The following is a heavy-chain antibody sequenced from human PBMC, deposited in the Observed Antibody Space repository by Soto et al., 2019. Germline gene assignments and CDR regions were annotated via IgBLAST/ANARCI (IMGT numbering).Heavy chain of an antibody. Sequence: EGQLVESGGGLVKPGGSLRLSCAASGFALSSKSVNWVRQAPGKGLEWLSCFSTRNNYIYYADSVKARFTISRDNAKNSLYLQMNSLGAEDTAVYYCARVVFSYYYYTMDVWGQGTTVTVSS. V-gene: IGHV3-21*01. CDR1: GFALSSKS. CDR3: ARVVFSYYYYTMDV. CDR2: FSTRNNYI. J-gene: IGHJ6*02.